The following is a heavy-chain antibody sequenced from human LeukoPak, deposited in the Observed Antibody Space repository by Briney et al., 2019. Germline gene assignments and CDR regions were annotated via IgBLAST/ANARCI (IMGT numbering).Heavy chain of an antibody. Sequence: PGRSLRLSCAASGFTFSSYEMNWVRQAPGKGVGWVSYISSSGSTICYADSVKGRFTISSENAKNSLYLQMNSLRAEDTAVYYCARDRSYANDYWGQGTLVTVSS. J-gene: IGHJ4*02. D-gene: IGHD1-26*01. CDR1: GFTFSSYE. V-gene: IGHV3-48*03. CDR2: ISSSGSTI. CDR3: ARDRSYANDY.